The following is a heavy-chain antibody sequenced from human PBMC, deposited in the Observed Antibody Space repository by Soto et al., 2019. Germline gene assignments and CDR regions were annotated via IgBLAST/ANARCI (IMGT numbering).Heavy chain of an antibody. D-gene: IGHD3-16*01. CDR1: GGSISSGGYY. CDR3: ARGRLGDNFDY. CDR2: IYYSGST. J-gene: IGHJ4*02. Sequence: QVQLQESGPGLVKPSQTLSLTCSVSGGSISSGGYYWSWIRQHPGKGLEWIGYIYYSGSTYYNPSLKSRVTISVDTFKNQFSLKLGSVTAADTAMYYCARGRLGDNFDYWGQGTLVTVSS. V-gene: IGHV4-31*03.